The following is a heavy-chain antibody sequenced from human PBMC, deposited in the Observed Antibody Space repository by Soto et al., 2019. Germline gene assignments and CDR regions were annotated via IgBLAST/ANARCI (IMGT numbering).Heavy chain of an antibody. CDR1: GGTFSSYA. V-gene: IGHV1-69*01. J-gene: IGHJ6*02. CDR3: AREKGIGGHDPPLGYCSSTSCYSYYYGMDV. Sequence: QVQLVQSGAEVKKPGSSVKVSCKASGGTFSSYAISWVRQAPGQGLEWMGGIIPIFGTANYAQKFQGRVTINPDESTSTAYMELSSLRSEDTAVYYCAREKGIGGHDPPLGYCSSTSCYSYYYGMDVWGQGTTVTVSS. CDR2: IIPIFGTA. D-gene: IGHD2-2*02.